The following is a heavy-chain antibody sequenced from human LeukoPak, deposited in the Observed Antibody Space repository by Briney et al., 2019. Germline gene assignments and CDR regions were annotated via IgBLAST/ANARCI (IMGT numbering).Heavy chain of an antibody. CDR3: ARGRDFWSGYYTPDY. V-gene: IGHV3-30*01. CDR1: VFTFSSYA. CDR2: ISYDGSNE. J-gene: IGHJ4*02. D-gene: IGHD3-3*01. Sequence: PGGSLRLSCAASVFTFSSYAMQWVREAPGKGLGRGAVISYDGSNEFYADSVKGRLSISRHNSENTLYLQMNSLRVEDTAVYYCARGRDFWSGYYTPDYWGQGTLVTVSS.